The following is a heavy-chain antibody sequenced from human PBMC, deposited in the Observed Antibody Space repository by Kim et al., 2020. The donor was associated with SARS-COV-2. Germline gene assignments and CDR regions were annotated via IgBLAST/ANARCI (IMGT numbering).Heavy chain of an antibody. Sequence: SETLSLTCTVSGGSFSGYYWSWIRQPPGKGLEWIGEIYHSGSTNYNPSLKSRVTISVDTSKNQFSLKLSSVTAADTAVYYCARGYGDYGFMFYYYYGMDVWGQGTTVTVSS. V-gene: IGHV4-34*01. CDR1: GGSFSGYY. D-gene: IGHD4-17*01. CDR3: ARGYGDYGFMFYYYYGMDV. J-gene: IGHJ6*02. CDR2: IYHSGST.